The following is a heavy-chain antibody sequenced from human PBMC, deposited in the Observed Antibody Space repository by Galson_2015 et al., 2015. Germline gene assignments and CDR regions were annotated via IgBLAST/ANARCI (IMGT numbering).Heavy chain of an antibody. J-gene: IGHJ5*02. Sequence: ETLSLTCAVYGGSFSGYYWSWIRQPPGKGLEWIGEINHSGSTNYNPSLKSRVTISVDTSKNQFPLKLSSVTAADTAVYYCASLGFGTVDPWGQGTLVTVSS. CDR3: ASLGFGTVDP. CDR1: GGSFSGYY. CDR2: INHSGST. D-gene: IGHD2-2*03. V-gene: IGHV4-34*01.